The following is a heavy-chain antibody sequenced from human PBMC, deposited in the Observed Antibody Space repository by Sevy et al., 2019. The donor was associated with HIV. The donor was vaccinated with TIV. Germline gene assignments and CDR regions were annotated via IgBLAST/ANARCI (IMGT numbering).Heavy chain of an antibody. D-gene: IGHD3-3*01. V-gene: IGHV3-21*01. CDR2: ISSSSKYI. Sequence: GGSLRLSCAASGFTFSSYSMNWVRQAPGKGLEWVSSISSSSKYIYYADSVKGGFTISRDNAKNSLYLKMNSLRAEDTAVYYCARGEVNYDSLIPIRTEGGYYYGMDVWGQGTTVTVSS. J-gene: IGHJ6*02. CDR1: GFTFSSYS. CDR3: ARGEVNYDSLIPIRTEGGYYYGMDV.